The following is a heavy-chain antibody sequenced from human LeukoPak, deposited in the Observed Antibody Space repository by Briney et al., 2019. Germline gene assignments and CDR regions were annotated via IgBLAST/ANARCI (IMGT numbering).Heavy chain of an antibody. J-gene: IGHJ4*02. CDR2: TSSTSDTI. V-gene: IGHV3-48*01. D-gene: IGHD1-26*01. Sequence: GGSLRLSCVASGFTFSSYSMNWVRQAPGKGLEWVSYTSSTSDTIYYADSVTGRFTISRDNAENSLYLQMNGLRAEDTALYYCAREVGPIDYWGQGTLVTVSS. CDR1: GFTFSSYS. CDR3: AREVGPIDY.